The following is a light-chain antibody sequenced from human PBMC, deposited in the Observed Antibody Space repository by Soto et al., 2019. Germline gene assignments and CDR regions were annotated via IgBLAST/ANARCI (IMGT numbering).Light chain of an antibody. V-gene: IGKV1-12*01. CDR3: QQANSFPWT. J-gene: IGKJ1*01. Sequence: DIQMTQSPYSVSASVGDRVTITCRASQGISSWLAWYQRKPGKAPKLLIYAASSLQSGVPSRFSGSGSGTDLTLTISSLQPEDFATYYSQQANSFPWTFGQGTKVEIK. CDR2: AAS. CDR1: QGISSW.